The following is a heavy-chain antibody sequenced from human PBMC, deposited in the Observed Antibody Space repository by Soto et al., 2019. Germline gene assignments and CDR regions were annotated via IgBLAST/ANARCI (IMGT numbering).Heavy chain of an antibody. CDR2: INPNSGGT. CDR3: ARDGRETAAALRGDAFDI. J-gene: IGHJ3*02. D-gene: IGHD6-13*01. CDR1: GYTFTGYY. Sequence: QVQLVQSGAEVKKPGASVKVSCKASGYTFTGYYMHWVRQAPGQGLEWMGWINPNSGGTNYAQKFQGWVTMTRDTSISTAYMELSRLRSDDTAVYYWARDGRETAAALRGDAFDIWGQGTMVTVSS. V-gene: IGHV1-2*04.